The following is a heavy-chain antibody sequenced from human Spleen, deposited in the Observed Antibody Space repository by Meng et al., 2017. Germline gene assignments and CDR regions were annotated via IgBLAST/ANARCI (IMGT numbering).Heavy chain of an antibody. CDR2: INWNGGST. V-gene: IGHV3-20*04. CDR1: GFTFSNYE. Sequence: GESLKISCAASGFTFSNYEMSWVRQAPGKGLEWVSGINWNGGSTGYADSVKGRFTISRDNAKNSLYLQMNSLRAEDTALYYCARDPQYSSSWYYFDYWGQGTLVTVSS. D-gene: IGHD6-13*01. J-gene: IGHJ4*02. CDR3: ARDPQYSSSWYYFDY.